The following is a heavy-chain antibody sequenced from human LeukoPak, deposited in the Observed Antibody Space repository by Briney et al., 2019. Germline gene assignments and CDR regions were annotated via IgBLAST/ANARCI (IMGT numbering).Heavy chain of an antibody. V-gene: IGHV4-30-4*01. CDR3: ASQGSDSGWFYF. Sequence: SETLSLTCTVSGDSISSGYSYWSWIRQPPGKGLEWIGYIYSSGNTYYNPSLKSLITMSVDTSKNQFSLKLTSVTAADTAIYYCASQGSDSGWFYFWGQGTLVTVSS. CDR2: IYSSGNT. D-gene: IGHD6-19*01. CDR1: GDSISSGYSY. J-gene: IGHJ4*02.